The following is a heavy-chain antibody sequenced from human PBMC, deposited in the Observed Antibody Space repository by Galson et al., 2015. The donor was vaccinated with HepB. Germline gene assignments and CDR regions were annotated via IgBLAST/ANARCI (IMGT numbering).Heavy chain of an antibody. D-gene: IGHD1-26*01. CDR2: ISSSGSTI. CDR3: AREGTSYSGSIDGFDY. Sequence: SLRLSCAASGFTFSDYYMSWIRQAPGKGLEWVSYISSSGSTIYYADSVKGRFTISRDNAKNSLYLQMNSLRAEDTAVYYCAREGTSYSGSIDGFDYWGQGTLVTVSS. J-gene: IGHJ4*02. CDR1: GFTFSDYY. V-gene: IGHV3-11*01.